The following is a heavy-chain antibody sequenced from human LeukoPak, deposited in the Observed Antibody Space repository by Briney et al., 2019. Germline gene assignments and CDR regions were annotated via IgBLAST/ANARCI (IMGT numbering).Heavy chain of an antibody. CDR1: GYTFTGYY. V-gene: IGHV1-2*02. CDR3: ARGWSYYGSGSYYIDPHFDY. J-gene: IGHJ4*02. Sequence: ASVKVSCKASGYTFTGYYMHWVRQAPAQGLEWMRWINPNSGGTNYAQKFQGRVTMTRDTSISTAYMELSRLRSDGTAVYYCARGWSYYGSGSYYIDPHFDYWGQGTLVTVSS. D-gene: IGHD3-10*01. CDR2: INPNSGGT.